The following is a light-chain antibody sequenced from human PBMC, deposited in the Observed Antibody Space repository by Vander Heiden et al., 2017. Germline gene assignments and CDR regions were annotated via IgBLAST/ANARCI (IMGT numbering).Light chain of an antibody. CDR2: AAS. V-gene: IGKV1-9*01. CDR1: QGISSY. Sequence: DIQLTQSPSFLSASVGDRVTITCRASQGISSYLAWYQQKPGKAPKLLIYAASTLQSGVPSRFRASGSGTEFTLTISSLQPEDFATYYCQQLNSYPPTFGGGTKVEIK. J-gene: IGKJ4*01. CDR3: QQLNSYPPT.